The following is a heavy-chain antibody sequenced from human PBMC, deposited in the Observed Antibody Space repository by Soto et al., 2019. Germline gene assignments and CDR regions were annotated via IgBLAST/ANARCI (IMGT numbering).Heavy chain of an antibody. J-gene: IGHJ6*02. CDR2: IWYDGSNK. CDR1: GFTFSSYG. V-gene: IGHV3-33*01. Sequence: GGSLRLSCAASGFTFSSYGMHWVRQAPGKGLEWVAVIWYDGSNKYYADSVKGRFTISRDNSKNTLYLQMNSLRAEDTAVYYCAREWQQLTALNYYYGMDVWGQGTTVTVSS. CDR3: AREWQQLTALNYYYGMDV. D-gene: IGHD6-13*01.